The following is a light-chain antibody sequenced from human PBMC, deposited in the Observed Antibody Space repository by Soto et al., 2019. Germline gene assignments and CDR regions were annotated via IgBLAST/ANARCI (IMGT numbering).Light chain of an antibody. V-gene: IGKV3-15*01. CDR1: QSVFSN. J-gene: IGKJ3*01. CDR3: QQYNDWTPTFT. CDR2: GAS. Sequence: EVVMTQSPATLSVSPGERATLSCRTSQSVFSNLAWYQQKPGQAPRLLIYGASTRATGIPARFSGSGYGSEFSLTISSLQSEDFAVYYCQQYNDWTPTFTFGPGTKVDVK.